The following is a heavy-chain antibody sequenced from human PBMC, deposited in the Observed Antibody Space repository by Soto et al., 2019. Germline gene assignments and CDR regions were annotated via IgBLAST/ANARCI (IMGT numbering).Heavy chain of an antibody. CDR1: GFTFSTYW. Sequence: EVQLVESGGGLVQPGGSLRLSCAASGFTFSTYWMTWVRRPPGKGLEWVANLDQDGSERYYVDSVRGRFTISRDNAKKSIYLQMTSLSAEDTAVYYCVCGGNFFVYWGQGTLVTVSP. CDR3: VCGGNFFVY. CDR2: LDQDGSER. V-gene: IGHV3-7*01. D-gene: IGHD3-16*01. J-gene: IGHJ4*02.